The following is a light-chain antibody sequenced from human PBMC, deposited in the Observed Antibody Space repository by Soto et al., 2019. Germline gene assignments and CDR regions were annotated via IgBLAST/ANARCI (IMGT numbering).Light chain of an antibody. J-gene: IGKJ1*01. CDR2: GAS. Sequence: EIVLTQSPGTLSLSPGERATLTCRASQSVSSSYLAWYQQKPGKAPRLLIYGASSRATGIPDRFSGSGSGTDFTLTINRLEPENFAVYYCQQYDSSPRTFGQGTKVDI. CDR1: QSVSSSY. V-gene: IGKV3-20*01. CDR3: QQYDSSPRT.